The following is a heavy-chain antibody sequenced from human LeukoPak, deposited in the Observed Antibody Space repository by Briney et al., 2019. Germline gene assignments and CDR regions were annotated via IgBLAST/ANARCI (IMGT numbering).Heavy chain of an antibody. D-gene: IGHD3-9*01. CDR2: FDPEDGET. CDR1: GYTFTSYY. Sequence: ASVKVSCKASGYTFTSYYMHWVRQAPGKGLEWMGGFDPEDGETIYAQKFQGRVTMTEDTSTDTAYMELSSLRSEDTAVYYCATLDRRPGYSDKINWFDPWGQGTLVTVSS. J-gene: IGHJ5*02. V-gene: IGHV1-24*01. CDR3: ATLDRRPGYSDKINWFDP.